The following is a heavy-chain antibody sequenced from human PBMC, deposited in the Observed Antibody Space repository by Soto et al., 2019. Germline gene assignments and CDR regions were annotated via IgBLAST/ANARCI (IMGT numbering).Heavy chain of an antibody. CDR3: ARAVVTAGDLDY. D-gene: IGHD2-21*02. Sequence: ASVKVSCKASGYTFTNYYIHWVRQAPGQGLEWMGIINPSGGSTTCAQKFQGRVTMTRDTSTRTVYMQLSSLRSEDTAVYYCARAVVTAGDLDYWGQGTLVTVSS. CDR1: GYTFTNYY. CDR2: INPSGGST. V-gene: IGHV1-46*01. J-gene: IGHJ4*02.